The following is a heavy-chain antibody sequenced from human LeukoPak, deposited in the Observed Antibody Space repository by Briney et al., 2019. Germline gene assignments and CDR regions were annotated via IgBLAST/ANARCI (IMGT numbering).Heavy chain of an antibody. V-gene: IGHV1-69*05. CDR2: IIPIFGTA. Sequence: SVKVSCKASGGTFSSYAISWVRQAPGQGLEWMGGIIPIFGTANYAQKFQGRVTITTDEPTSTAYMELSSLRSEDTAVYYCARDRGVGVNYYYYYMDVWGKGTTVTVSS. D-gene: IGHD3-3*01. CDR1: GGTFSSYA. J-gene: IGHJ6*03. CDR3: ARDRGVGVNYYYYYMDV.